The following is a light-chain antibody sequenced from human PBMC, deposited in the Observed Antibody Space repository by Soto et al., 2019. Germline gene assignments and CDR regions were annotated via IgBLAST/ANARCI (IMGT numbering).Light chain of an antibody. Sequence: VLTQPPSVSAAPGQKVTISCSGSSSNVGNNFVSWYQHLPGTAPRLLMSENNERPSGIPDRFSGSKSSTSATLDITGLQTGDEADYYCGTWDSSLSYYVFGTGTKVT. CDR1: SSNVGNNF. CDR3: GTWDSSLSYYV. J-gene: IGLJ1*01. V-gene: IGLV1-51*01. CDR2: ENN.